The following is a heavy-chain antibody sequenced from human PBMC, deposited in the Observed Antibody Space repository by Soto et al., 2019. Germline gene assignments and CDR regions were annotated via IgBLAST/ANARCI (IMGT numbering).Heavy chain of an antibody. D-gene: IGHD6-19*01. CDR3: AKDLGIVVAGTFDY. CDR2: ISYDGSNK. V-gene: IGHV3-30*18. CDR1: GFTFSSYG. J-gene: IGHJ4*02. Sequence: GGSLRLSCAASGFTFSSYGMHWVRQAPGKGLEWVAVISYDGSNKYYADSVKGRFTISRDNSKNTLYLQMNSLRAEDAAVYYCAKDLGIVVAGTFDYWGQGTLVTVSS.